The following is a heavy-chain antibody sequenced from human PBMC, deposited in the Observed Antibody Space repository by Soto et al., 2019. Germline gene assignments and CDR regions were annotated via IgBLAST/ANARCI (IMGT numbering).Heavy chain of an antibody. CDR2: ISGGGDGT. CDR3: AKKGLGSLKTYCSGSGCHYAFDI. J-gene: IGHJ3*02. CDR1: CFTFSNYA. D-gene: IGHD2-15*01. V-gene: IGHV3-23*01. Sequence: ASLRLSYAASCFTFSNYAMRWVRQAPGKGLEWVSTISGGGDGTYYADSVKGHFTISRDNSKNTVYLQMNSLRAEDTAIYYCAKKGLGSLKTYCSGSGCHYAFDIWGQGTMVTVSS.